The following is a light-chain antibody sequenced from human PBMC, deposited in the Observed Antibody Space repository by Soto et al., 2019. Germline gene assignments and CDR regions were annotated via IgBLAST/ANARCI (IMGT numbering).Light chain of an antibody. CDR2: SNY. V-gene: IGLV1-44*01. J-gene: IGLJ1*01. CDR1: LSNIGSNT. Sequence: QSVLTQSPSASGTPGQRVTISCSGSLSNIGSNTVNWYQQLPGTAPKLIIHSNYERPSGVPDRFSGSKSGTSASLAINGLQADDEAAYSCASRDDTLEGYVIGHGSKVTVL. CDR3: ASRDDTLEGYV.